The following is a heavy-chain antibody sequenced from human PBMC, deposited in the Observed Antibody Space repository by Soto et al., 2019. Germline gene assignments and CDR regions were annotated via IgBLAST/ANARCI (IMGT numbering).Heavy chain of an antibody. Sequence: GASVTVSGTASGYTFTSYGISWGRQAPGQGLEWMGWISAYNGNTNYAQKLQGRVTMTTDTSTSTAYMELRSLRSDDTAVYYCARDGVAAGDSDYWGQGTLVTVSS. J-gene: IGHJ4*02. CDR3: ARDGVAAGDSDY. V-gene: IGHV1-18*01. CDR2: ISAYNGNT. CDR1: GYTFTSYG. D-gene: IGHD6-13*01.